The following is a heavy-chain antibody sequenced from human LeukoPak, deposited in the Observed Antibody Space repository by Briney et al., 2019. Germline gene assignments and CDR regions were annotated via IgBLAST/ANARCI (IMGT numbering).Heavy chain of an antibody. Sequence: PGGSLRLSCAASGFTFSDYWMHWVRQAPRKGLMWVSTIDLAGVYTTYADSVKGRFTISRDNAKGTLYLQMISLRAEDTAVYYCASGNSHAFDIWGQGTMVTVSS. CDR3: ASGNSHAFDI. CDR1: GFTFSDYW. J-gene: IGHJ3*02. V-gene: IGHV3-74*01. CDR2: IDLAGVYT.